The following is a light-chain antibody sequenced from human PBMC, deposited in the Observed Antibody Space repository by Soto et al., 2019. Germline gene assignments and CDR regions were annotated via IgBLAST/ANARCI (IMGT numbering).Light chain of an antibody. CDR1: QDIKNY. J-gene: IGKJ4*01. CDR2: DAS. V-gene: IGKV1-33*01. CDR3: QQYATLLPLT. Sequence: MTKSASRLSASVGDRVTISCQASQDIKNYLNWYQQKPGKAPKLLIYDASILETGVPSRFSGGGSGTDFTFTISSLQTADVATYYCQQYATLLPLTCGGGTKVDIK.